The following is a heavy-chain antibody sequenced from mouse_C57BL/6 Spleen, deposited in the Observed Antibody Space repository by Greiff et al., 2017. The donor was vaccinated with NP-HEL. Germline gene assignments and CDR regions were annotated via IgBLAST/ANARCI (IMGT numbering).Heavy chain of an antibody. J-gene: IGHJ3*01. CDR3: ARDLGDYDSY. D-gene: IGHD2-4*01. Sequence: EVKLMESGGGLVKPGGSLKLSCAASGFTFSSYAMSWVRQTPEKRLEWVATISDGGSYTYYPDNVKGRFTISRDNAKNNLYLQMSHLKSEDTAMYYCARDLGDYDSYWGQGTLVTVSA. CDR1: GFTFSSYA. CDR2: ISDGGSYT. V-gene: IGHV5-4*01.